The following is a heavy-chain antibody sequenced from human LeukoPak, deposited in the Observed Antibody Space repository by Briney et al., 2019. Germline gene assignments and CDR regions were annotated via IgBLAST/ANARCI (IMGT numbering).Heavy chain of an antibody. Sequence: GGSLRLSCAASGFTFSDYSMNWVRQAPGKGLEWVSSISSSSSDTYYADSVKGRFTISRDNAKNSLYLQMNSLRAEDTAVYYCARDESGSAWYRQYFHHWGQGTLVTVSS. CDR3: ARDESGSAWYRQYFHH. CDR2: ISSSSSDT. CDR1: GFTFSDYS. V-gene: IGHV3-21*01. J-gene: IGHJ1*01. D-gene: IGHD6-19*01.